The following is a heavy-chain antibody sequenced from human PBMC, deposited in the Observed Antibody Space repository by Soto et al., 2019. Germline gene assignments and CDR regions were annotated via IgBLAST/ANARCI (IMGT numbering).Heavy chain of an antibody. CDR1: GFTFSSYD. V-gene: IGHV3-13*01. CDR2: IGTASNT. CDR3: ARFLGYSGANGHGFDY. Sequence: GGSLRLSCVASGFTFSSYDMHWVRQTAGKGLEWVSTIGTASNTYYADSVKGRFTISREDAKNSLYLQMNNLRAEDTAVYYCARFLGYSGANGHGFDYWGQGTLVTVSS. D-gene: IGHD5-12*01. J-gene: IGHJ4*02.